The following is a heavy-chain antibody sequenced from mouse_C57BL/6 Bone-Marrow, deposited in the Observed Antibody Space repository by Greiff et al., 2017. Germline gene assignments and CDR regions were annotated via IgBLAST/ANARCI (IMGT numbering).Heavy chain of an antibody. V-gene: IGHV1-39*01. Sequence: VHVQQSGPELVKPGASVKISCKASGYSFTDYNMNWVKQSNGKSLEWIGVINPNYGTTSYNQKFKGKATLTVDQSSSTAYMQHNSLTSEDSAVYCCGRGSNYWYFDVWGTGTTVTVSS. D-gene: IGHD1-1*01. J-gene: IGHJ1*03. CDR2: INPNYGTT. CDR1: GYSFTDYN. CDR3: GRGSNYWYFDV.